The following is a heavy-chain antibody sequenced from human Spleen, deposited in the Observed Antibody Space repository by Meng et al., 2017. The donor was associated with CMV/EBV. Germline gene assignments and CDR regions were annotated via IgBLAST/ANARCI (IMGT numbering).Heavy chain of an antibody. Sequence: SETLSLTCTVSGGSISSSSYYWGWIRQPPGKGLEWIGSFYYTGGTYYNPSLKSRVTISVDTSRNQFSLRLTSVTAADTAVYYCARDSLGFYDSNGYYDEGLYWGQGILVTVSS. J-gene: IGHJ4*02. CDR2: FYYTGGT. CDR1: GGSISSSSYY. V-gene: IGHV4-39*07. D-gene: IGHD3-22*01. CDR3: ARDSLGFYDSNGYYDEGLY.